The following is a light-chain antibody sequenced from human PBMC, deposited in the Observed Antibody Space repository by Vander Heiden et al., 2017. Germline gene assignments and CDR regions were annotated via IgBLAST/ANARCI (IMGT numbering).Light chain of an antibody. V-gene: IGLV2-14*01. CDR3: SSYTSSSQGV. J-gene: IGLJ1*01. CDR2: EVS. CDR1: SSDVGGYNY. Sequence: QSPLTRPASMSRSPGHPITISCTGTSSDVGGYNYVSWYQQHPGKAPKLMIYEVSNRPSGVSNRFSGSKSGNTASLTISGLQAEDEADYYCSSYTSSSQGVFGTGTKVTVL.